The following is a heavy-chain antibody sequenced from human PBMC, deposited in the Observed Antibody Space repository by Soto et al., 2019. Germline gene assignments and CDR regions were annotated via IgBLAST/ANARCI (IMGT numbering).Heavy chain of an antibody. CDR3: ARPVAGNDYYYGMDV. V-gene: IGHV1-3*01. Sequence: QVQLVQSGAEVKKPGASVKVSCKASGYTFTSYAMHWVRQAPGQRLERMGWINAGNGNTKYSQKFQGRVTITRDTSASTAYMELSSLRSEDTAVYYCARPVAGNDYYYGMDVWGQGTTVTVSS. J-gene: IGHJ6*02. D-gene: IGHD6-19*01. CDR2: INAGNGNT. CDR1: GYTFTSYA.